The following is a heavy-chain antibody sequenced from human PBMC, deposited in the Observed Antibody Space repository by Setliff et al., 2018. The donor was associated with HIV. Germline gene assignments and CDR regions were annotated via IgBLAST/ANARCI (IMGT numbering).Heavy chain of an antibody. V-gene: IGHV1-8*02. J-gene: IGHJ4*02. CDR2: MNPDSGNT. CDR3: ARGGTGRPRPIDY. D-gene: IGHD7-27*01. CDR1: GYNFVNYE. Sequence: ASVKVSCKASGYNFVNYEINWVRQATGQGLEWMGWMNPDSGNTDYAQKFQGRVTMTRDTSISTAYMELSSLTSDDTAVYYCARGGTGRPRPIDYWGQGTLVTVSS.